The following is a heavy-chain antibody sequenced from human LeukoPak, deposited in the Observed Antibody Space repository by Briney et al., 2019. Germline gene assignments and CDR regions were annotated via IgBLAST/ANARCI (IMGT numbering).Heavy chain of an antibody. CDR3: TTVKYYYDSSGYSSFVY. CDR1: GFTFSNAW. CDR2: IKCKTDGGTT. V-gene: IGHV3-15*01. D-gene: IGHD3-22*01. Sequence: TGGSLSLSCAASGFTFSNAWMSWVRQAPGKGLEWVGRIKCKTDGGTTDYAAPVKGRFTISRDDSKNTLYLQMNSLKTEDTAVYYCTTVKYYYDSSGYSSFVYWRQGTLVTVSS. J-gene: IGHJ4*02.